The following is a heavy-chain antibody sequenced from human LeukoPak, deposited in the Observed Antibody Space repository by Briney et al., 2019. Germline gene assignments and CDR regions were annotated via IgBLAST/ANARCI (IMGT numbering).Heavy chain of an antibody. CDR1: GGSISSSSYY. V-gene: IGHV4-39*01. J-gene: IGHJ4*02. CDR2: IYYSGST. Sequence: SETLSLTCTVSGGSISSSSYYWGWIRQPPGKGLEWIGSIYYSGSTYYNPSLKSRVTISVDTSKNQFSLKLSSVTAAGTAVYYCARQYTIFGVVTPFFDYWGQGTLVTVSS. CDR3: ARQYTIFGVVTPFFDY. D-gene: IGHD3-3*01.